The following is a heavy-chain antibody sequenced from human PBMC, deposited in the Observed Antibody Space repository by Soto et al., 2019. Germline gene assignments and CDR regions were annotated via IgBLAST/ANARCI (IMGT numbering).Heavy chain of an antibody. CDR3: ARGPLVVLNYFEA. CDR1: GGTFRNYP. CDR2: IFSLTDIP. V-gene: IGHV1-69*02. Sequence: QVQLVQSGTEVKKPGSLVKVSCKASGGTFRNYPINWVRQAPGQGLEWMGSIFSLTDIPDYAQNFQARLTISPDQXTSTAYMELSSLTADDTAMYFCARGPLVVLNYFEAWGQGTLVTVSS. J-gene: IGHJ4*02.